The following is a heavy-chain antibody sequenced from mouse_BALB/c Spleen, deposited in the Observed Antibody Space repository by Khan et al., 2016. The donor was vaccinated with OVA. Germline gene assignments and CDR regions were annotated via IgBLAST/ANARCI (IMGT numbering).Heavy chain of an antibody. CDR2: ISYSGST. CDR3: ARQNYYGYALYY. V-gene: IGHV3-2*02. J-gene: IGHJ4*01. CDR1: GYSITSNYA. D-gene: IGHD1-1*01. Sequence: QLQESGPGLVKPSQSLSLTCTVTGYSITSNYAWSWIRQFPGNKLEWMGYISYSGSTNYNPSLKSRISVTRDTSENQFFLQLSSVTTEDTATYYCARQNYYGYALYYWGQGTSVTVSS.